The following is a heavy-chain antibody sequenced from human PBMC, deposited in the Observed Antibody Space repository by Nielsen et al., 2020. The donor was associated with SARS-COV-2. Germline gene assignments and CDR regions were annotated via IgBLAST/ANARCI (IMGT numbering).Heavy chain of an antibody. CDR1: GFTFSSYS. D-gene: IGHD6-19*01. J-gene: IGHJ4*02. V-gene: IGHV3-21*01. CDR2: ISSSSSYI. Sequence: GGSLRLPCAASGFTFSSYSMNWVRQAPGKGLEWVSSISSSSSYIYYADSVKGRFTISRDHARNSLYLQMNSLRAEDTAVYYCAAGVYSSGWSDCWGQGTLVTVSS. CDR3: AAGVYSSGWSDC.